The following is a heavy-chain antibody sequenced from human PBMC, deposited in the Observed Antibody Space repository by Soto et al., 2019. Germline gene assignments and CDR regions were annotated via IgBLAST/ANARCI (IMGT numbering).Heavy chain of an antibody. J-gene: IGHJ4*02. CDR3: ARDGDVNTGFGKDY. CDR1: GFTFRGYG. Sequence: GGSLRLSCAASGFTFRGYGMHWVRQAPGKGLEWVAFIWHDGGNKFYAESVKGRFTISRDNSKNTLYLQMTSLSAEDTAMYYCARDGDVNTGFGKDYWGQGXLVTVYS. D-gene: IGHD3-16*01. CDR2: IWHDGGNK. V-gene: IGHV3-33*01.